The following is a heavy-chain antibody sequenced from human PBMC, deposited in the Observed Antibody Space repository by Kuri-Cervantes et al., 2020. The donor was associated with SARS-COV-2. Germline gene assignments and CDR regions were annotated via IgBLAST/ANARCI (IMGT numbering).Heavy chain of an antibody. D-gene: IGHD6-13*01. CDR1: GFTFSSYW. J-gene: IGHJ4*02. CDR2: ISGSGGST. Sequence: GESLKISCAASGFTFSSYWMNWVRQAPGKGLEWVSAISGSGGSTYYADSVKGRFTISRDNSKNTLYLQMNSLRAEDTAVYYCAKDVTYSTSCYWGQGTLVTVSS. V-gene: IGHV3-23*01. CDR3: AKDVTYSTSCY.